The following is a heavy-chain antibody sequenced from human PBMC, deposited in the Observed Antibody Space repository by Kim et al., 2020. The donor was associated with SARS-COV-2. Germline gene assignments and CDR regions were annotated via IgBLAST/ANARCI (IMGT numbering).Heavy chain of an antibody. Sequence: GGSLRLSCAASGFTFSSYAMSWVRQAPGKGLEWVSAISGSGGSTYYADSVKGRFTISRDNSKNTLYLQMNSLRAEDTAVYYCAKGFGLGTARRLDYWGQGTLVTVSS. J-gene: IGHJ4*02. D-gene: IGHD6-6*01. CDR2: ISGSGGST. V-gene: IGHV3-23*01. CDR1: GFTFSSYA. CDR3: AKGFGLGTARRLDY.